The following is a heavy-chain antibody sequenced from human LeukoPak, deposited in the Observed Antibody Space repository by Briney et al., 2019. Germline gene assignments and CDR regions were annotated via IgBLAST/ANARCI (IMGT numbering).Heavy chain of an antibody. D-gene: IGHD4-23*01. CDR1: GFTFSNYD. CDR3: ARDDYGGKLDI. CDR2: IWYDGSNK. V-gene: IGHV3-33*01. Sequence: GGSLRLSCAASGFTFSNYDMHWVRQAPGEGLEWVAVIWYDGSNKYYADSVKGRFTISRDNSKNTLYLQMNSLRAEDTAVYYCARDDYGGKLDIWGQGTVVTVSS. J-gene: IGHJ3*02.